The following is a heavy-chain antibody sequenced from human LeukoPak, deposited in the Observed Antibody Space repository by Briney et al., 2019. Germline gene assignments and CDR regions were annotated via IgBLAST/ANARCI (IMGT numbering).Heavy chain of an antibody. CDR2: IITYNGNT. CDR1: GYTFSSYG. V-gene: IGHV1-18*01. CDR3: ARYTGSYNHDAFDI. D-gene: IGHD1-26*01. J-gene: IGHJ3*02. Sequence: GASVKVSCKASGYTFSSYGINWVRQAPGQGLEWVGSIITYNGNTNYAQKLQDRVTMTTDTSTSTAYMELRNLKSDDTAVYYCARYTGSYNHDAFDIWGQGTMVTVSS.